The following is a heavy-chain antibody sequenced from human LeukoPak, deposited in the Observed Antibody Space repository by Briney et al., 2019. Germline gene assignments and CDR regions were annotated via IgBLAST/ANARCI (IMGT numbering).Heavy chain of an antibody. D-gene: IGHD2-15*01. Sequence: ASVKVSCKASGFTFTSSAVQWVRQARGQRLEWIGWILVGSGNTNYAQKFQERVTITRDMSTSTAYMELSSLRSEDTAVYYCAADRGYCSGGSCSEYYYYGMDVWGQGTTVTVSS. CDR3: AADRGYCSGGSCSEYYYYGMDV. CDR2: ILVGSGNT. CDR1: GFTFTSSA. J-gene: IGHJ6*02. V-gene: IGHV1-58*01.